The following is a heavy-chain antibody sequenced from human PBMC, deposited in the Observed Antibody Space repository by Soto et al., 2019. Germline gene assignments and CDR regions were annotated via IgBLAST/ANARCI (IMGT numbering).Heavy chain of an antibody. J-gene: IGHJ3*02. V-gene: IGHV4-59*01. CDR3: ARDKGPIGLDAFDM. CDR1: GDSISDYY. Sequence: SETLSLTCSLSGDSISDYYWSWIRQPPGKGLEYIGYIYYNGVTTNYNPLFKSRVSISIDTSKNQFSLRLSSVTAADTAVYFCARDKGPIGLDAFDMWGQGTMVTVSS. CDR2: IYYNGVTT.